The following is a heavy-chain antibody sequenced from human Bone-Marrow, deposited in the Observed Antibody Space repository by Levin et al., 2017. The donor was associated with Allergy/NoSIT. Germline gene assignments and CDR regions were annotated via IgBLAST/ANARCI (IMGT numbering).Heavy chain of an antibody. CDR1: RYNFTTNW. Sequence: GESLKISCKASRYNFTTNWVAWVRQMPGKGLEWIGAIYPADSHTKYNPSFQGQVTISADKSISIAYLQWHSLKASDTAMYYCARGGTLCVGDYFVPRGDFDYWGQGALVTVSS. CDR3: ARGGTLCVGDYFVPRGDFDY. D-gene: IGHD2-21*01. CDR2: IYPADSHT. J-gene: IGHJ4*02. V-gene: IGHV5-51*01.